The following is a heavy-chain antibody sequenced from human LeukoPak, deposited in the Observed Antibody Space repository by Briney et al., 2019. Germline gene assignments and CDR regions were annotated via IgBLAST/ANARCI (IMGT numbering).Heavy chain of an antibody. CDR2: ISYDGSNK. J-gene: IGHJ4*02. V-gene: IGHV3-30*04. D-gene: IGHD3-22*01. CDR1: GFTFSSYA. CDR3: ARESRWLLLKIFDY. Sequence: EGSLRLSCAASGFTFSSYAMHWVRQAPGKGLEWVAVISYDGSNKYYADSVKGRFTISRDNSKNTLYLQMNSLRAEDTAVYYCARESRWLLLKIFDYWGQGTLVTVSS.